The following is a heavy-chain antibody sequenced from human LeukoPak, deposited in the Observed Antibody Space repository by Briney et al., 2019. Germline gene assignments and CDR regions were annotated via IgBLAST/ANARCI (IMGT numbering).Heavy chain of an antibody. CDR3: ASAYDYGDYGPLGGKGYFDY. J-gene: IGHJ4*02. D-gene: IGHD4-17*01. CDR2: IWYGGSNK. Sequence: GGSLRLSCAASGFTFSSYGMHWVRQAPGKGLEWVAVIWYGGSNKYYADSVKGRFTTSRDNSKNTLYLQMNSLRAEDTAVYYCASAYDYGDYGPLGGKGYFDYWGQGTLVTVSS. CDR1: GFTFSSYG. V-gene: IGHV3-33*08.